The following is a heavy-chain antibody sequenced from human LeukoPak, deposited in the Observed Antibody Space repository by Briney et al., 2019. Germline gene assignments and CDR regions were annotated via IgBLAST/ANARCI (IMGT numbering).Heavy chain of an antibody. D-gene: IGHD6-6*01. Sequence: GGSLRLSCGVSGFIFSDYGMHWVRQAPGKGLEWVANIIQDGSEKYYVDSVKGRFTISRDNAKNSLYLQMNSLRAEDTAVYYCARTPIKRGLVHFDYWGQGTLVTVSS. CDR1: GFIFSDYG. J-gene: IGHJ4*02. CDR2: IIQDGSEK. CDR3: ARTPIKRGLVHFDY. V-gene: IGHV3-7*01.